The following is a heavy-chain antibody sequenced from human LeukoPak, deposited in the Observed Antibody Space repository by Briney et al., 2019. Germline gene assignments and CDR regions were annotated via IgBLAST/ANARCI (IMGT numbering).Heavy chain of an antibody. J-gene: IGHJ4*02. CDR2: IYYSGST. CDR1: GGSLSSYY. V-gene: IGHV4-59*13. CDR3: ARVSSLLNSGSYYPAIDY. D-gene: IGHD1-26*01. Sequence: SETLSLTCTVSGGSLSSYYWSWIRQPPGKGLEWIGYIYYSGSTNYNPSLKSRVTISVDTSKNQFSLKLSSVTAADTAVYYCARVSSLLNSGSYYPAIDYWGQGTLVTVSS.